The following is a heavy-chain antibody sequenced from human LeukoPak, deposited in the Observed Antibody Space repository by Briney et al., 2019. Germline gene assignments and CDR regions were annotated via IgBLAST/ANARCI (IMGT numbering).Heavy chain of an antibody. CDR2: MNPNSGNT. CDR3: ARAYDGSGRNYYYYYMDV. CDR1: GYTFTSYD. Sequence: ASVKVSCKASGYTFTSYDINWVRQATGQGLEWMGWMNPNSGNTGYAQKFQGRVTMTRNTSISTAYMELSSLRSEDTAVYYCARAYDGSGRNYYYYYMDVWGKGTTVTVSS. D-gene: IGHD3-10*01. J-gene: IGHJ6*03. V-gene: IGHV1-8*01.